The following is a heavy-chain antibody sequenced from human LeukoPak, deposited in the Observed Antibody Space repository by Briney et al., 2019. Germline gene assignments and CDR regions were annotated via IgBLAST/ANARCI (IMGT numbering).Heavy chain of an antibody. V-gene: IGHV4-59*08. Sequence: SETLSLTCTVSGGSISSYYWSWIRQPPGKGLEWIGYIYYSGSTNYNPSLKSRVTISVDTSKNQFSLKLSSVTAADTAVYYCASHSNYYYYYYYYMDVWGKGTTVTASS. CDR3: ASHSNYYYYYYYYMDV. CDR2: IYYSGST. D-gene: IGHD4-11*01. CDR1: GGSISSYY. J-gene: IGHJ6*03.